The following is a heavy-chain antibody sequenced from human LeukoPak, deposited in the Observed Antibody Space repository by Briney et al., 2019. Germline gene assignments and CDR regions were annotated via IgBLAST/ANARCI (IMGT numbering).Heavy chain of an antibody. CDR2: ISSSGSTI. J-gene: IGHJ4*02. Sequence: PGGSLRLSCTASRFTFSSYAMTWVRQAPGKGLERVSYISSSGSTIYYADSVKGRFTISRDNAKNSLYLQMNSLRAEDTAVYYCARYIAAAGSKTSPVFDYWGQGTLVTVSS. CDR3: ARYIAAAGSKTSPVFDY. V-gene: IGHV3-48*03. D-gene: IGHD6-13*01. CDR1: RFTFSSYA.